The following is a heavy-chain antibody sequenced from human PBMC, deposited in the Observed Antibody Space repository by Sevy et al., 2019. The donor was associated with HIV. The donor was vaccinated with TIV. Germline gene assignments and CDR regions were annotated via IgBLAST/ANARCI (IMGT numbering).Heavy chain of an antibody. D-gene: IGHD3-3*01. CDR1: GFTFSSYI. V-gene: IGHV3-21*01. J-gene: IGHJ4*02. CDR3: ARGVGDFWSGYPDY. CDR2: ISSSSSYI. Sequence: GGSLRLSCAASGFTFSSYIMNWVRQAPGKGLEWVSSISSSSSYIYYADSVKGRFTISRDNAKNSLYLQMNSLRVEDKAVYYCARGVGDFWSGYPDYWGQGTLVTVSS.